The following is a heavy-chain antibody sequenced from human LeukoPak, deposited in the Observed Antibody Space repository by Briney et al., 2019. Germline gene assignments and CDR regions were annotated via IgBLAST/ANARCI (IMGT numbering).Heavy chain of an antibody. CDR1: GFTFSNYG. CDR3: AREVGATDY. Sequence: PGGSLRLSCAASGFTFSNYGMHWVRQAPGKGLEWVAVIWHYGSDKYYADSVKGRFTISRDNSKNTLYLQMNSLRAEDSAVYYCAREVGATDYWGQGTQVTVSS. V-gene: IGHV3-33*01. D-gene: IGHD1-26*01. J-gene: IGHJ4*02. CDR2: IWHYGSDK.